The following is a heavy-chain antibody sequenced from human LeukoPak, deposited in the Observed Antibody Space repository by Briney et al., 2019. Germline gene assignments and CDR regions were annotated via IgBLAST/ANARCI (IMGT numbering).Heavy chain of an antibody. CDR2: INPDSGGT. D-gene: IGHD2-15*01. Sequence: GASVKVSCKASGYTFTGHFMHGVRQAPGQGLEWMGWINPDSGGTNYAQKFQGRVTMSRDTSISTAYMELRRLRSDDTAVYYCARGLYCATCYGEGIDYWGQGALVTVSS. J-gene: IGHJ4*02. CDR1: GYTFTGHF. CDR3: ARGLYCATCYGEGIDY. V-gene: IGHV1-2*02.